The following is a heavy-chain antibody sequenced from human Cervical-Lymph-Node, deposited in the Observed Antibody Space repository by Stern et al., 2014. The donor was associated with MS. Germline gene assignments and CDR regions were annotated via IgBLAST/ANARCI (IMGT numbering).Heavy chain of an antibody. CDR2: LGWNSEGR. V-gene: IGHV3-9*01. Sequence: VQLVESGGGLVQPGRSLRLSCEASGLKFDDFAMHRVRQAPGKGMEWVSGLGWNSEGRGYADSLQGRFTISRDNAKSSLYLQMNSLTAEDTALYYCAKADDYAAGIDAWGQGTLVVVSS. D-gene: IGHD3-16*01. CDR3: AKADDYAAGIDA. J-gene: IGHJ5*02. CDR1: GLKFDDFA.